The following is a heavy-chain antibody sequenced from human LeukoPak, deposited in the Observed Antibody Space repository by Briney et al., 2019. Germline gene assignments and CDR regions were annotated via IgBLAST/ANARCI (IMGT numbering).Heavy chain of an antibody. D-gene: IGHD5-18*01. Sequence: PSGTLSLTCAVSGGSISSSNWWSWVRQSPGKGLEWIGEIHHSGSTNYNPSLKSRVTVLVDKSKSQFSLKLTSVTAADTAVYYCARGGSYGFDYWGQGTLVTVSS. CDR2: IHHSGST. J-gene: IGHJ4*02. CDR1: GGSISSSNW. V-gene: IGHV4-4*02. CDR3: ARGGSYGFDY.